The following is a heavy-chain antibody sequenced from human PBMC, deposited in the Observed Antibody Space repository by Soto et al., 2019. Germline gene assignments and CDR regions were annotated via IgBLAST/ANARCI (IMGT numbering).Heavy chain of an antibody. Sequence: PGGSLRLSCAASGFTFSSYSMNWVRQAPGKGLEWVSSISSSSSYIYYADSVKGRFTISRDNAKNSLYLQMNSLRAEDTAVYYCARDKSPTYYYDSSGYYPLAYWGPATLVTVSS. J-gene: IGHJ4*02. CDR1: GFTFSSYS. V-gene: IGHV3-21*01. D-gene: IGHD3-22*01. CDR2: ISSSSSYI. CDR3: ARDKSPTYYYDSSGYYPLAY.